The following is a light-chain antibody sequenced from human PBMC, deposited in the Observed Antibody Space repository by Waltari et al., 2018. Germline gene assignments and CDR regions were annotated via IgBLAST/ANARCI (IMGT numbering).Light chain of an antibody. CDR2: GPD. Sequence: SSELTQDPDVSVALGQTVRLTCQGDSLRRYSASWYQQRPGQAPFLVLYGPDNRPSGIPDRFSGSTPGNTASLTITRAQAEDEGVYYCLSRDTSSTRVFGGGTTLTV. J-gene: IGLJ3*02. CDR3: LSRDTSSTRV. V-gene: IGLV3-19*01. CDR1: SLRRYS.